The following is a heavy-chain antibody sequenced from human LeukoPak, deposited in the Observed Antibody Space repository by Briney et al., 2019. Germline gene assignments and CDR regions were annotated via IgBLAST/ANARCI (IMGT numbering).Heavy chain of an antibody. CDR3: AKGTGSYIHDAFDI. CDR1: GFTFDDYA. J-gene: IGHJ3*02. V-gene: IGHV3-9*01. CDR2: ISWNSGSI. D-gene: IGHD3-10*01. Sequence: PGGSLRLSCAASGFTFDDYAMHWVRQAPGKGLEWVSGISWNSGSIGYADSVKGRFTISRVNAKNSLYLQMNSLRAEDTALYYCAKGTGSYIHDAFDIWGQGTMVTVPS.